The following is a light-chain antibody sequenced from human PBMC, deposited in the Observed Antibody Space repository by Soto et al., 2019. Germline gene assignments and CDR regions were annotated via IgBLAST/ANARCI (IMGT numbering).Light chain of an antibody. J-gene: IGKJ3*01. Sequence: EIVLTQSPGTLSLSPGERATLSCRASQSINNRYLAWYQQKPGQAPRLLIYAASSRATGIPDRFSASGSGTDFTLTISRLEPEDCAVYYCQQFGSSPGFTFGPGTKVDIK. CDR1: QSINNRY. V-gene: IGKV3-20*01. CDR3: QQFGSSPGFT. CDR2: AAS.